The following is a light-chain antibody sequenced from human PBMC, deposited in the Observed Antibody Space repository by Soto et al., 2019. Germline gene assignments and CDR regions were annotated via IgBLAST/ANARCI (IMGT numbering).Light chain of an antibody. V-gene: IGKV3-20*01. CDR3: QQFGSSPET. CDR2: DGS. Sequence: PGERATLSCRASQSVGSSYLAWYQQKPGQAPRLLIYDGSNRARGIPDRFSGSGSGTDFTLTITTLEPEDFAVYYCQQFGSSPETFGQGTKVEAK. CDR1: QSVGSSY. J-gene: IGKJ1*01.